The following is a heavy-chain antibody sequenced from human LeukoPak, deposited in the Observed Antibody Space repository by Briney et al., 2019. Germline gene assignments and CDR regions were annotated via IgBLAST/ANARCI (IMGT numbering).Heavy chain of an antibody. V-gene: IGHV2-70*11. CDR1: GFSPSTSGMC. CDR2: IDWDDDE. CDR3: ARIYNWNDEGWFDP. D-gene: IGHD1-20*01. J-gene: IGHJ5*02. Sequence: SGPTLVNPTQTLTLTCTFSGFSPSTSGMCVSWIRQPPGKALEWLARIDWDDDEYYSTSLKTRLTISKDTSKNQVVLTMTNMDPVDTATYYCARIYNWNDEGWFDPWGQGTLVTVSS.